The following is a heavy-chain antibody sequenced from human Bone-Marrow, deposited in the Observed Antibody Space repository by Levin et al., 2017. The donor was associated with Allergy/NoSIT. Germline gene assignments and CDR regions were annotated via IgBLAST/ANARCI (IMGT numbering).Heavy chain of an antibody. CDR1: GYTFTGYY. V-gene: IGHV1-2*02. CDR2: INPNSGGT. CDR3: AREQVYCSSTSCYTWFDP. J-gene: IGHJ5*02. Sequence: ASVKVSCKASGYTFTGYYMHWVRQAPGQGLEWMGWINPNSGGTNYAQKFQGRVTMTRDTSISTAYMELSRLRSDDTAVYYCAREQVYCSSTSCYTWFDPWGQGTLVTVSS. D-gene: IGHD2-2*02.